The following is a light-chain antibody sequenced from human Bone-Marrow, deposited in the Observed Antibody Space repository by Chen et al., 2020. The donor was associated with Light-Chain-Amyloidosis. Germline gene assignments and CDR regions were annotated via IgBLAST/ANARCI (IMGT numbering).Light chain of an antibody. Sequence: EIVMTQSPATLSVSPGERATLSCRASQSVSSNLAWYQQKPGQAPRLLIYGASTRATGIPARFSGSGSVTEFTLTNSILQSEAFAVYYCQQYNNWPPGTFGQGTKLEIK. CDR2: GAS. J-gene: IGKJ2*02. CDR1: QSVSSN. V-gene: IGKV3-15*01. CDR3: QQYNNWPPGT.